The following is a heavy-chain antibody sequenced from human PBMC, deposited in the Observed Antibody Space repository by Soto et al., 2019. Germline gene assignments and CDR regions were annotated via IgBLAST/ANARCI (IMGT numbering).Heavy chain of an antibody. CDR2: IIPIFGAA. CDR1: GYSFTGYS. V-gene: IGHV1-69*13. Sequence: SVKVSCKASGYSFTGYSMHWVRQAPGQGLEWMGGIIPIFGAANYAQKFQGRVTITADESTSTAYMELSSLRSEDTAVYYCTIAAAGTRPYYYYGMDVWGQGTTVTVSS. D-gene: IGHD6-13*01. J-gene: IGHJ6*02. CDR3: TIAAAGTRPYYYYGMDV.